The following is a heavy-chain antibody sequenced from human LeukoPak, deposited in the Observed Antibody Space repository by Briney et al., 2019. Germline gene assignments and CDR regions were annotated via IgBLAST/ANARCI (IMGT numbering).Heavy chain of an antibody. Sequence: PSETLSLTCTVSGGSISSGGYYWSWIRQHPGKGLEWIGYIYYSGSTYYNPSLKSRVTISVDTSKNQFSLKLSSVTAADTAVYYCARETIVLGGDAFDLWGQGTKVTVSS. V-gene: IGHV4-31*03. J-gene: IGHJ3*01. D-gene: IGHD2/OR15-2a*01. CDR1: GGSISSGGYY. CDR2: IYYSGST. CDR3: ARETIVLGGDAFDL.